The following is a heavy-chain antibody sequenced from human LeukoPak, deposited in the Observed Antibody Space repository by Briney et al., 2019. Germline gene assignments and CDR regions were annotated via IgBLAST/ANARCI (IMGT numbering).Heavy chain of an antibody. CDR2: ISSNGGST. J-gene: IGHJ5*02. V-gene: IGHV3-64*01. D-gene: IGHD6-6*01. CDR3: ARGSSSSGFDP. CDR1: GFTFSSYA. Sequence: GGSLRLSCAASGFTFSSYAMHWVRQAPGKGLEYVSAISSNGGSTYYANSVKGRFTISRDNSKNTLYLQMGSLRAEDMAVYYCARGSSSSGFDPWGQGTLVTVSS.